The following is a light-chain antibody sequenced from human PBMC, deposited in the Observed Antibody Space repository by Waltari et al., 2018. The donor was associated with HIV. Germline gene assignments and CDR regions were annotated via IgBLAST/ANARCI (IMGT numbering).Light chain of an antibody. J-gene: IGKJ4*01. Sequence: DVQMTQSPSSLSASVGDRVTITCQASQDIRKFLNWYQQKPGKAPKLLIYDASILDAGVSSRFSGSGSGTDFTFTIGSLQADDIATYYCQQFGSLPVTFGGGTKVEI. CDR2: DAS. CDR1: QDIRKF. CDR3: QQFGSLPVT. V-gene: IGKV1-33*01.